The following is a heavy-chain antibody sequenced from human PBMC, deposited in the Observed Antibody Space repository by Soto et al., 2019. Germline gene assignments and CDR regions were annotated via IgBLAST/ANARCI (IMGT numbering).Heavy chain of an antibody. V-gene: IGHV3-21*06. CDR3: ARESEDLTSNFDY. Sequence: EVQLLESGGGLVQPGGSLRLACAASGFSFSSYAMVWVRQAPGKGLEWVSVISSTTNYIYYGDSMKGRFTISRDNAKNSLYLEMNSLRAEDTAVYYCARESEDLTSNFDYWGQGTLVTVSS. J-gene: IGHJ4*02. CDR2: ISSTTNYI. CDR1: GFSFSSYA.